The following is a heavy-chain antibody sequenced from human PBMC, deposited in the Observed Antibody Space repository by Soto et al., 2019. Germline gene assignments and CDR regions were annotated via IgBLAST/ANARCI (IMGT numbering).Heavy chain of an antibody. J-gene: IGHJ3*01. CDR2: ISRSSSYT. V-gene: IGHV3-11*06. CDR1: GFTFSDYF. D-gene: IGHD2-2*01. CDR3: ATNYQEPSDDAFDV. Sequence: QVHLVESGGGLVKPGGSLRLSCAASGFTFSDYFMTWIRQAPGKGLQWVSYISRSSSYTNYADSVKGRFTISRDNARNSLYLQMNGLRAEDTAVYYCATNYQEPSDDAFDVWGQGTMVTVSS.